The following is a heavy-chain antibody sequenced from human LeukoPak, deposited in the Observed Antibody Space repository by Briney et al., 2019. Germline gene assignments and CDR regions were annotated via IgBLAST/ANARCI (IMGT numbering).Heavy chain of an antibody. CDR2: ISASGGST. J-gene: IGHJ4*02. Sequence: GGSLRPSCAASGFTFSSYAMTWVRQAPGKGLEWVSAISASGGSTYYADSVKGRFTISRDNSKNTLSLQMSSLRVEDTAVYYCAKHFPYFEYWGQGTLVTVSS. CDR3: AKHFPYFEY. CDR1: GFTFSSYA. V-gene: IGHV3-23*01.